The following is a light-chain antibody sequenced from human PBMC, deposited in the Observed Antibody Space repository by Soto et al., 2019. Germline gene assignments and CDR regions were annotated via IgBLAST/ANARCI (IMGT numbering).Light chain of an antibody. Sequence: DIQMTQSPSSLSASVGDRVTITCRASQSISSYLNWYQQKPGKAPKLLIYAASSLQSGVPSRFSGSGSGTDVNLTISSLQPEDFATYYCQQSYSTPPAFGQVTKVEIK. V-gene: IGKV1-39*01. J-gene: IGKJ1*01. CDR1: QSISSY. CDR2: AAS. CDR3: QQSYSTPPA.